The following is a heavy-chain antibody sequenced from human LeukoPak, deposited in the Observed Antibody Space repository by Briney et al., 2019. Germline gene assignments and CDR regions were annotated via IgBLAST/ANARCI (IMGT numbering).Heavy chain of an antibody. V-gene: IGHV4-31*03. Sequence: SSQTLSLTCTVSGGSISSVGYYWSWIRQHPGKGLEWIGYIYYSGSTNYNPSLKSRVTISVDTSKNQFSLKLSSVTAADTAVYYCARLGYCSGGSCYHPMLFDSWGQGTLVTVSS. CDR3: ARLGYCSGGSCYHPMLFDS. J-gene: IGHJ4*02. D-gene: IGHD2-15*01. CDR2: IYYSGST. CDR1: GGSISSVGYY.